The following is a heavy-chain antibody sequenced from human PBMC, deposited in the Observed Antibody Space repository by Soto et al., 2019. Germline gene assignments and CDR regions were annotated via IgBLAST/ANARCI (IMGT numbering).Heavy chain of an antibody. J-gene: IGHJ6*02. CDR3: ARAAVAVRARLAV. CDR2: INPNSGGT. V-gene: IGHV1-2*02. Sequence: ASVKVSCTASGYTFSGFYMHWVRQAPGQGLEWMGWINPNSGGTKSAEKFQGRVTMTRDTSISTAYMELSRLTSDDTAVYYCARAAVAVRARLAVCAQVSTVIVSS. CDR1: GYTFSGFY. D-gene: IGHD6-19*01.